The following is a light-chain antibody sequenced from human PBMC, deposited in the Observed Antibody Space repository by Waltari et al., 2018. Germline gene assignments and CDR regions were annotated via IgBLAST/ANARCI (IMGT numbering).Light chain of an antibody. CDR2: QNN. J-gene: IGLJ1*01. V-gene: IGLV1-51*02. Sequence: QSVLTQPPSVSGGPGERVTIPCTGTKSNIGSYDVYWSQLFPGTGPKLLIYQNNKRLSGVSDRFSGSKSGTSASLTITGLQPGDEADYHCGAWDTNLNTVYIFGPGTRLTVL. CDR1: KSNIGSYD. CDR3: GAWDTNLNTVYI.